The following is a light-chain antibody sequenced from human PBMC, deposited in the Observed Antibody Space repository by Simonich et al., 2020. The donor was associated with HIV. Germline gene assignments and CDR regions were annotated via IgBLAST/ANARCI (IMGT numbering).Light chain of an antibody. V-gene: IGKV4-1*01. CDR3: QQYYSTPRT. CDR1: PSVLHSSNNKNY. J-gene: IGKJ1*01. CDR2: WAS. Sequence: DIVMTQSPDSLAVSLGERATINFKSSPSVLHSSNNKNYLVWYQQKPGQPPKLLIYWASTRESGVPDRFSGSGSGTDFTLTISSLQAEDVAVYYCQQYYSTPRTFGQGTKVEIK.